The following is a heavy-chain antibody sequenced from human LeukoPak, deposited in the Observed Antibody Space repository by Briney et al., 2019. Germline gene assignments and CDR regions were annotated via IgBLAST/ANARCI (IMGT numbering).Heavy chain of an antibody. CDR1: GFTFSSYG. J-gene: IGHJ4*02. Sequence: GGSLRLSCAASGFTFSSYGMHWVRQAPGKGLEWVAVISYDGSNKYYADSVKGRFTISRDNSKNTLYLQMNSLRAEDTAVYYCARLTSSGSYCFDYWGQGTLVTVSS. CDR2: ISYDGSNK. D-gene: IGHD1-26*01. V-gene: IGHV3-30*03. CDR3: ARLTSSGSYCFDY.